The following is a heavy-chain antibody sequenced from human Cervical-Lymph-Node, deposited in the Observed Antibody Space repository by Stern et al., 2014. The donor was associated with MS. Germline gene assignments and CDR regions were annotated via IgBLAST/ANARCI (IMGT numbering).Heavy chain of an antibody. V-gene: IGHV3-9*01. J-gene: IGHJ4*02. Sequence: EVQLVESGGGLVQPGRSLRLSCAASGFGFEDYAMHWVRQAPGKGLEWVSGLTWNGGKIAYADSVKGRFTISRDNAKKSLYLQMNNLRAEDTAFYYCAKDREYNYGSEEFIRPSFEYWGQGTLVTVSS. D-gene: IGHD5-18*01. CDR1: GFGFEDYA. CDR2: LTWNGGKI. CDR3: AKDREYNYGSEEFIRPSFEY.